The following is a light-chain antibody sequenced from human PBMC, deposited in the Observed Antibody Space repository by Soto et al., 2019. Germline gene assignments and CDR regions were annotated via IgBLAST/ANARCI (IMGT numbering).Light chain of an antibody. CDR2: ATS. J-gene: IGKJ2*01. V-gene: IGKV1-39*01. Sequence: DIQMTQSPSPLSASVGDRVTITCRASQDINKYLNWYQQKPGEAPKLLISATSTLQRGVPTRFSGSGSGTDFTLTISSLQPEDFATYICQQSYNVLFTFGQGTTVEIK. CDR1: QDINKY. CDR3: QQSYNVLFT.